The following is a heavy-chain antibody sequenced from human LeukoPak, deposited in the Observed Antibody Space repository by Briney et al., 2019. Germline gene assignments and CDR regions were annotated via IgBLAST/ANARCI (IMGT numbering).Heavy chain of an antibody. Sequence: GRSLRLSCAASGFTFSTYGMHWVRQAPGKGLEWVSVIYSGGSAYYADSVKGRFTISRDNSKNTLYLQMNSLRAEDTAVYYCARAWKSGYGGYYFDYWGQGTLVTVSS. CDR1: GFTFSTYG. CDR2: IYSGGSA. V-gene: IGHV3-NL1*01. D-gene: IGHD3-9*01. CDR3: ARAWKSGYGGYYFDY. J-gene: IGHJ4*02.